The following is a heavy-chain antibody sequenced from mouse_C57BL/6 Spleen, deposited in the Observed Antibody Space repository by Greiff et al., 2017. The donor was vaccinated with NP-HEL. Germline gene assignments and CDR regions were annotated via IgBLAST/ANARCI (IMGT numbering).Heavy chain of an antibody. J-gene: IGHJ3*01. V-gene: IGHV1-55*01. CDR3: ARSGVNWFAY. D-gene: IGHD2-2*01. Sequence: QVHVKQPGAELVKPGASVKMSCKASGYTFTSYWITWVKQRPGQGLEWIGDIYPGSGSTNYNEKFKSKATLTVDTSSSTAYMQLSSLTSEDSAVYYCARSGVNWFAYWGQGTLVTVSA. CDR2: IYPGSGST. CDR1: GYTFTSYW.